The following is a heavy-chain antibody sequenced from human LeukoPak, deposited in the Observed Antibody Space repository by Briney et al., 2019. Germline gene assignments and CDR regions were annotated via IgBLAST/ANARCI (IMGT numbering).Heavy chain of an antibody. CDR2: IIPILGIA. V-gene: IGHV1-69*04. Sequence: SVNVSCKASGGTFSIYAISWVRQAPGQGLEWMGRIIPILGIANYAQKFQGRVTITADKSTSTACMELRSLRCEDTGVYYCERGPDYGSESYYNEVDWFDPWGQGTLVTVSS. J-gene: IGHJ5*02. D-gene: IGHD3-10*01. CDR1: GGTFSIYA. CDR3: ERGPDYGSESYYNEVDWFDP.